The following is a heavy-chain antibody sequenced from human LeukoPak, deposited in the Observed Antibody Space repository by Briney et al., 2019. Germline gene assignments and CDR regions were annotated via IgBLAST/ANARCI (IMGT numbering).Heavy chain of an antibody. CDR3: ASSVVTPSHDAFDI. CDR2: IIPIFGTA. V-gene: IGHV1-69*13. J-gene: IGHJ3*02. Sequence: SVKVSCKAAGYTFTSYAISWVRQAPGQGLEWMGGIIPIFGTANYAQKFQGRVTITADESTSTAYMELSSLRSEDTAVYYCASSVVTPSHDAFDIWGQGTMATVSS. CDR1: GYTFTSYA. D-gene: IGHD4-23*01.